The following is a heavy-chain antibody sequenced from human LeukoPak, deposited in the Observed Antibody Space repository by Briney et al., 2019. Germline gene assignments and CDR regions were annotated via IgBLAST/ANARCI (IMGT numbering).Heavy chain of an antibody. CDR1: GGSISSSSYY. V-gene: IGHV4-39*01. CDR2: IYYSGST. Sequence: SETLSLTCTVSGGSISSSSYYWGWIRQPPGTGLEWIGSIYYSGSTYYNPSLKSRVTTSVDTSKNQFSLKLSSVTAADTAVYYCARLHCSSTSCYPNWFDPWGQGTLVTVSS. D-gene: IGHD2-2*01. CDR3: ARLHCSSTSCYPNWFDP. J-gene: IGHJ5*02.